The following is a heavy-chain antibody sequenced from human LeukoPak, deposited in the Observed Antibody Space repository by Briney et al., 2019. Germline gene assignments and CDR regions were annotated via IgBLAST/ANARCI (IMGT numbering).Heavy chain of an antibody. J-gene: IGHJ4*02. V-gene: IGHV3-23*01. Sequence: GGSLRLSCAASGFTFSSYAMSWVRQAPGKGLEWVSAISGSGGSAYYADSVKGRFTISRDNSKNTLYLQMNSLRAEDTAVYYCAKSITMIVVVKGYFDYWGQGTLVTASS. CDR2: ISGSGGSA. CDR1: GFTFSSYA. D-gene: IGHD3-22*01. CDR3: AKSITMIVVVKGYFDY.